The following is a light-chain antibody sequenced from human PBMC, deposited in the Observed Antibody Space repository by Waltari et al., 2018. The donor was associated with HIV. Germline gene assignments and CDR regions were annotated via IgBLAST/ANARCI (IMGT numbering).Light chain of an antibody. CDR3: QQSASLTPLT. Sequence: DIQMPQSPSSLSASVADRVTINCQASQDISTNLHWYQQKPGKAPQVLIYDAVNLETGVPSRFSGSGSGTKFIMTINSLQAEDIATYYCQQSASLTPLTFGGGTKVEI. CDR2: DAV. J-gene: IGKJ4*01. V-gene: IGKV1-33*01. CDR1: QDISTN.